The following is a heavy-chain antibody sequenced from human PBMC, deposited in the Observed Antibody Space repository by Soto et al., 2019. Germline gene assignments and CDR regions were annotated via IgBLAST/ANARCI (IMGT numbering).Heavy chain of an antibody. V-gene: IGHV3-23*01. Sequence: PGGSLRLSCAASGFTFSSYAMSWVRQAPGKGLEWVSAISGSGGSTYYADSVKGRFTISRDNSKNTLYLQMNSLRAEDTAVYYCATMTILLCVRCLDYWGQGTLVTVSS. D-gene: IGHD3-10*02. J-gene: IGHJ4*02. CDR2: ISGSGGST. CDR3: ATMTILLCVRCLDY. CDR1: GFTFSSYA.